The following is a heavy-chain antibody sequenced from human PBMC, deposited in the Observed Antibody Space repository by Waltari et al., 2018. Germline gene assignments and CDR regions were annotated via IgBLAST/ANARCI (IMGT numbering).Heavy chain of an antibody. CDR1: GLPFSSSA. Sequence: QVQLVESGGGVVQPGRSLRLSCAASGLPFSSSALHWVRQAPGKGLEWVAVISYDGSNKYYADSVKGRFTISRDNSKNTLYLQMNSLRAEDTAVYYCARSYYGSGSIYWGQGTLVTVSS. D-gene: IGHD3-10*01. CDR3: ARSYYGSGSIY. CDR2: ISYDGSNK. J-gene: IGHJ4*02. V-gene: IGHV3-30-3*01.